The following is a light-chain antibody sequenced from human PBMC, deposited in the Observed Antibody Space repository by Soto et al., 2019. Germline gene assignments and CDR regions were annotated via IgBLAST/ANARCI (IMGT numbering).Light chain of an antibody. CDR1: QRVSSSY. Sequence: PGARVTLSCRASQRVSSSYLTWYQQKPGQAPRLLIYGASTRATSIPARFSGSGSGTDFTLTISSLQPEDFAVYYCQQDYNLLTFGPGTKVDIK. J-gene: IGKJ3*01. V-gene: IGKV3D-7*01. CDR3: QQDYNLLT. CDR2: GAS.